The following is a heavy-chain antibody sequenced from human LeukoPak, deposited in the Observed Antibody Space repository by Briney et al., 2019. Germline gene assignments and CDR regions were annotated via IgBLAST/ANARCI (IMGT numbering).Heavy chain of an antibody. CDR2: IRSKAYGGTT. CDR1: GFTFGDYA. J-gene: IGHJ4*02. V-gene: IGHV3-49*04. CDR3: TRVSSGNPGY. D-gene: IGHD4-23*01. Sequence: PGGSLRLSCTASGFTFGDYAMSWVRQAPGKGLEWVGFIRSKAYGGTTEYAASVKGRFTISRDDSKSIAYLQMNSLKTEDTAVYYCTRVSSGNPGYWGQGTLVTVSS.